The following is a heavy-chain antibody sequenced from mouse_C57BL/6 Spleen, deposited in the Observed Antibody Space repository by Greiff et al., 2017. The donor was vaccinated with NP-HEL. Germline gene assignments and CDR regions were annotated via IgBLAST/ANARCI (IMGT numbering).Heavy chain of an antibody. CDR3: AISVPYDSYYVVWCAY. CDR2: IHPSDSDT. V-gene: IGHV1-74*01. J-gene: IGHJ3*01. CDR1: GYTFTSYW. D-gene: IGHD2-3*01. Sequence: QVQLQQPGAELVKPGASVKVSCKASGYTFTSYWMHWVKQRPGQGLEWIGRIHPSDSDTNYNQKFKGKATLTVDKSSSTAYMQLSSLSSEESAVYYFAISVPYDSYYVVWCAYWGQGTLVTVSA.